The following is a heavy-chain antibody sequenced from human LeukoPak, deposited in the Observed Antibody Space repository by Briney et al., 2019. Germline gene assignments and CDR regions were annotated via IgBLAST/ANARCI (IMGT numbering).Heavy chain of an antibody. CDR2: IYPGDSDT. Sequence: PGESLQISCQGSGSSFTSYWIAWVRQLPGKGQEWMGIIYPGDSDTRYRPSFQGQVTISADKSISTAYLQWSSLKASDTAMYYCARLYSGYSSSCLTHWGQGTLVTVSS. V-gene: IGHV5-51*01. CDR3: ARLYSGYSSSCLTH. CDR1: GSSFTSYW. D-gene: IGHD6-13*01. J-gene: IGHJ4*02.